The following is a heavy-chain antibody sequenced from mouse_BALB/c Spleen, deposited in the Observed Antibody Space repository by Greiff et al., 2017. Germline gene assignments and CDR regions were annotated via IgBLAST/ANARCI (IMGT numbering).Heavy chain of an antibody. V-gene: IGHV5-9-4*01. CDR1: GFTFSSYA. CDR2: ISSGGSYT. J-gene: IGHJ2*01. CDR3: ARGDYYGSGYFDY. D-gene: IGHD1-1*01. Sequence: VQLKESGGGLVKPGGSLKLSCAASGFTFSSYAMSWVRQSPEKRLEWVAEISSGGSYTYYPDTVTGRFTISRDNAKNTLYLEMSSLRSEDTAMYYCARGDYYGSGYFDYWGQGTTLTVSS.